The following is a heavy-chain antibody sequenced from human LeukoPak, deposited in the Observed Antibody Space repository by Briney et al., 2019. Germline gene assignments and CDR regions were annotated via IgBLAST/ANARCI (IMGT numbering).Heavy chain of an antibody. CDR2: ISAYNGNT. Sequence: ASVKVSCKASGYTFTSYGISWVRQAPGQGLEWMGWISAYNGNTNYAQKLQGRVTMTTDTSTSTAYMELRSLRSDDTAVYYCARALTDYSQLPSDAFDIWGQGTMVTVSS. V-gene: IGHV1-18*01. J-gene: IGHJ3*02. D-gene: IGHD1-1*01. CDR1: GYTFTSYG. CDR3: ARALTDYSQLPSDAFDI.